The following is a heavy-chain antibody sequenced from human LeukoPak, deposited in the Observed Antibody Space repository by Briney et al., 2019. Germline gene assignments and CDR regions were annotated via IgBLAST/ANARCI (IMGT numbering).Heavy chain of an antibody. Sequence: GESLKISCKGSGYSFTSYWIGWVRQMPGKSLEWMGIIYPGDSDTRYSPSFQDQVTISTDKSISTAYLQWSSLKASDTAMYYCTAMGSRAISPFCNCCYGWDVWGQGATVTVAS. CDR3: TAMGSRAISPFCNCCYGWDV. CDR1: GYSFTSYW. CDR2: IYPGDSDT. J-gene: IGHJ6*02. V-gene: IGHV5-51*01. D-gene: IGHD3-3*02.